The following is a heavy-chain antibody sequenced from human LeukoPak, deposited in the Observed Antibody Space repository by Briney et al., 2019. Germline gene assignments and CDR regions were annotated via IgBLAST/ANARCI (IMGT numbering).Heavy chain of an antibody. Sequence: GGSLRLSCAASGFTFSSYAMSWVRQAPGKGLEWVSGISGSGGSTYYADSMKGRFTISADKSISTAYLQWSSLKASGTAMYYCARQFGGNSEFDYWGQGTLVTVSS. V-gene: IGHV3-23*01. CDR3: ARQFGGNSEFDY. CDR2: ISGSGGST. D-gene: IGHD4-23*01. CDR1: GFTFSSYA. J-gene: IGHJ4*02.